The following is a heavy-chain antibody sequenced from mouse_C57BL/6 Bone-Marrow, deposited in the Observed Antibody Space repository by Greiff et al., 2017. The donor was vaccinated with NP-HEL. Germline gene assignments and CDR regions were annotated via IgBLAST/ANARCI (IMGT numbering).Heavy chain of an antibody. V-gene: IGHV5-9-1*02. J-gene: IGHJ3*01. D-gene: IGHD2-2*01. CDR1: GFTFSSYA. CDR2: ISSCGDYI. Sequence: EVQVVESGEGLVKPGGSLKLSCAASGFTFSSYAMSWVRQTQEKRLEWVAYISSCGDYIYYADTVKGRFTISRDNARNTLYLQMSSLKSEDTAMYYCTVCRGSTMVTTRFAYWGQGTLVTVSA. CDR3: TVCRGSTMVTTRFAY.